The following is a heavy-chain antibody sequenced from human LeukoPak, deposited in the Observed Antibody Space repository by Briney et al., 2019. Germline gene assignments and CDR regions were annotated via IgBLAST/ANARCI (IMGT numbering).Heavy chain of an antibody. CDR1: GGTFSSYA. V-gene: IGHV1-46*01. Sequence: GASVKVSCKASGGTFSSYAISWVRQAPGQGLEWMGIINPSGGSTGYAQKFQGRVTMTRDTSTSTVYMELSSLRSEDTAVYYCSVGTAPDYWGQGTLVTVSS. D-gene: IGHD5-18*01. J-gene: IGHJ4*02. CDR3: SVGTAPDY. CDR2: INPSGGST.